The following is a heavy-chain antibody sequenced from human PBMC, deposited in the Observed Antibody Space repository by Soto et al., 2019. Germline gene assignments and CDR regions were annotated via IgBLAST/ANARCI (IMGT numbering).Heavy chain of an antibody. CDR3: ARTPSIAAAGRVPHGLWFDP. CDR2: NYYSGIT. J-gene: IGHJ5*02. D-gene: IGHD6-13*01. V-gene: IGHV4-31*03. CDR1: GVSIRCGGHY. Sequence: PSETLSLTCTVSGVSIRCGGHYWSWIGQQPGKGLEWIGYNYYSGITYNNPSLKIRVTISLDTSKNQFSLKLSHVSADDTAVYNCARTPSIAAAGRVPHGLWFDPWGKGTLVTVS.